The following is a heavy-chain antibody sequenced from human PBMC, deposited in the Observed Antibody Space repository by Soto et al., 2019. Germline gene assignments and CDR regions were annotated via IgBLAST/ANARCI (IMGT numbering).Heavy chain of an antibody. Sequence: QVQLQQWGAGLLKPSETLSLTCAVYGGSFSGYYWSWIRQPPGKGLEWIGEINHSGSTNYNPSLKSRVTISVDTSKNQFSLKLSSVTAADTAVYYCARGANGLSRFFRWFDPWGQGTLVTVSS. J-gene: IGHJ5*02. V-gene: IGHV4-34*01. CDR1: GGSFSGYY. CDR2: INHSGST. D-gene: IGHD1-1*01. CDR3: ARGANGLSRFFRWFDP.